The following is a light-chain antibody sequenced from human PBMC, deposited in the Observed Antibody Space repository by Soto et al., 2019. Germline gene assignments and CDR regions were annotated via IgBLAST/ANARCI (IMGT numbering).Light chain of an antibody. CDR1: SSDVGSDNL. Sequence: QSALTQPASVSGSPGQSITISCTGTSSDVGSDNLVSWYQQHPGKAPKLMIYEVNNRPSGVSNRFSGSKSGYMASLTISGLQAEDEADYYCSSFTSTSTYVFGTGTKVTVL. V-gene: IGLV2-14*02. CDR2: EVN. CDR3: SSFTSTSTYV. J-gene: IGLJ1*01.